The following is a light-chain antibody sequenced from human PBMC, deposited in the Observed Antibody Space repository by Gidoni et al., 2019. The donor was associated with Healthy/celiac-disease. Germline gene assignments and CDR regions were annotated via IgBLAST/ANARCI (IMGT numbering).Light chain of an antibody. J-gene: IGKJ2*01. V-gene: IGKV4-1*01. CDR2: WAS. Sequence: DIVMTQSPDSLAVSLGERATINCKSSQSVLYSSNNKNYLAWYQQKPGQPPKLLIYWASTRESGVPDRFSGSGSETDFTLTISSLQAEDVAVYYCQQYYSIPPDFGQXTKLEIK. CDR3: QQYYSIPPD. CDR1: QSVLYSSNNKNY.